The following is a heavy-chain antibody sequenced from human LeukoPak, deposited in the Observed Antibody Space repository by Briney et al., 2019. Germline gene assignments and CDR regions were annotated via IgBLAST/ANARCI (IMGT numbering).Heavy chain of an antibody. Sequence: GGSLRLSCAASGFTFRSYSMNWVRQAPGKGLEWISYIATASSTTYYADSVKGRFTISRDNAKNSLYLQMNSLRDEDTAVYFSARVDKPYCSSTICPTFDPWGQGTLVTVSS. CDR3: ARVDKPYCSSTICPTFDP. J-gene: IGHJ5*02. CDR1: GFTFRSYS. D-gene: IGHD2-2*01. V-gene: IGHV3-48*02. CDR2: IATASSTT.